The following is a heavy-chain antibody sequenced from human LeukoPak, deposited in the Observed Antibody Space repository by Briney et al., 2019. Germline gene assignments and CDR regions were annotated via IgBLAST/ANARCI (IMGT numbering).Heavy chain of an antibody. CDR3: AKLLRGTVVPYYDY. D-gene: IGHD3-10*01. V-gene: IGHV3-23*01. J-gene: IGHJ4*02. Sequence: SGGSLRLSCAASGITFITSAMSWVREAPGKGLEWVSAISGSGGRTYYAASGKGRFTISRDNSKNTLHLQMNSLRVEDTAVYYGAKLLRGTVVPYYDYWGQGTLVTVSS. CDR2: ISGSGGRT. CDR1: GITFITSA.